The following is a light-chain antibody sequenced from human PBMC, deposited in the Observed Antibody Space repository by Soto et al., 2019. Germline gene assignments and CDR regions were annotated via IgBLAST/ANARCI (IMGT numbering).Light chain of an antibody. CDR3: CSYAGSYVV. CDR1: SSDVGGFNS. CDR2: DVS. V-gene: IGLV2-11*01. Sequence: QSALTQPRSVSGSPGQSVTISCTGTSSDVGGFNSVSWYQQHPGKAPKLMIYDVSKGPSGVPDRFSGSKSGNTASLTISGLQAEDEADYYCCSYAGSYVVFGGGTKLTVL. J-gene: IGLJ2*01.